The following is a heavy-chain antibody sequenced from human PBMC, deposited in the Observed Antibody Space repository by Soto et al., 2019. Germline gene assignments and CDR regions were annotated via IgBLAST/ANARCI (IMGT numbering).Heavy chain of an antibody. CDR2: IYPGGSDT. Sequence: GESLKISCKASGYSFTSFWIAWVRQMLRKGLEWMGIIYPGGSDTKYSPSFQGQVTISADRSISTASLQRGSLKASDSAIYYCARTPTFTLGFYCSDMEVWGQGTAVTVYS. CDR1: GYSFTSFW. D-gene: IGHD5-12*01. V-gene: IGHV5-51*01. CDR3: ARTPTFTLGFYCSDMEV. J-gene: IGHJ6*02.